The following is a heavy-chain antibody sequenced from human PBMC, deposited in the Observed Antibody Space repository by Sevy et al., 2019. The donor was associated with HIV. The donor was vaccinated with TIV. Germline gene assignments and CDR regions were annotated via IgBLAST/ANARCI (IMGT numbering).Heavy chain of an antibody. CDR3: ARDRGYCSGGSCSYYYGMDV. V-gene: IGHV3-7*03. CDR2: IKQDGSEK. J-gene: IGHJ6*02. Sequence: GGSLRLSCAASGFTFSSYWMSWVRQAPGKGLEWVANIKQDGSEKYYVDSVKGRFTISRDNAKNSLYLQMNSLRAEDTAVYYCARDRGYCSGGSCSYYYGMDVWGQGTTVTV. D-gene: IGHD2-15*01. CDR1: GFTFSSYW.